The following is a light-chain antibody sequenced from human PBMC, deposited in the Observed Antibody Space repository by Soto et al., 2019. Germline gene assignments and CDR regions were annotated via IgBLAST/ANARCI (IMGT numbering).Light chain of an antibody. V-gene: IGKV3-15*01. J-gene: IGKJ1*01. CDR2: GEY. Sequence: EIVMTQSPATLSVSPGARATLSCRASPSVSSNLAWYQQKHGQDTRTLIYGEYTRATGIKDKFSGSGSGTDFTLTIRSMEPEEFAVFYCHKYGISPPTFGPGNKVDIK. CDR3: HKYGISPPT. CDR1: PSVSSN.